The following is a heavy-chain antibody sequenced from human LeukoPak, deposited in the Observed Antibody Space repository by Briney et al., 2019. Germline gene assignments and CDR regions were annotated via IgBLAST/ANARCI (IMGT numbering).Heavy chain of an antibody. CDR3: SREPRLLAY. D-gene: IGHD2-15*01. J-gene: IGHJ4*02. CDR1: GFTFSDHY. CDR2: ISPSGAST. Sequence: GGSLRLSCAGSGFTFSDHYMSWIRQAPGKGLESVSYISPSGASTVYADSAKGRFTISRDNAKNTLYLQINSLRVEDTAVYCYSREPRLLAYWGQGTLVTVSS. V-gene: IGHV3-11*04.